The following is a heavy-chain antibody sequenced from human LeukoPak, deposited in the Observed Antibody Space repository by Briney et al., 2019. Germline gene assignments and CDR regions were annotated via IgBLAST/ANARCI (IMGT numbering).Heavy chain of an antibody. CDR2: IYYNGNT. J-gene: IGHJ6*03. V-gene: IGHV4-39*07. CDR3: AREPVVVRGVIRNYYYYYYMDV. D-gene: IGHD3-10*01. CDR1: GGSISSSSYY. Sequence: SETLSLTCTVSGGSISSSSYYWGWIRQPPGKGLEWIGSIYYNGNTYNNPSLKSRVTTSVDTSKNQFSLKLSSVTAADTAVYYCAREPVVVRGVIRNYYYYYYMDVWGKGTTVTISS.